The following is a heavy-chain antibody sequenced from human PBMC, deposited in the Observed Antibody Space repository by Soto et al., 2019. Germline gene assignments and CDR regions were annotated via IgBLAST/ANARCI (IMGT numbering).Heavy chain of an antibody. CDR3: AKDIPLGNIVVVPAAIFGGADFNDAFDI. J-gene: IGHJ3*02. V-gene: IGHV3-23*01. Sequence: GGSLRLSCAASGFTFSSYAMSWVRQAPGKGLEWVSAISGSGGSTYYADSVKGRFTISRDNSKNTLYLQMNSLRAEDTAVYYCAKDIPLGNIVVVPAAIFGGADFNDAFDIWGQGTMVTVSS. D-gene: IGHD2-2*01. CDR1: GFTFSSYA. CDR2: ISGSGGST.